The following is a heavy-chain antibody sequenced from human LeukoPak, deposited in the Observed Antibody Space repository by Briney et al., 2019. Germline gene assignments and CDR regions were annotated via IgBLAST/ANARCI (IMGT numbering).Heavy chain of an antibody. D-gene: IGHD4-23*01. V-gene: IGHV1-2*02. CDR3: ARDPGDYGGNRFDY. CDR2: INPNSGGT. CDR1: GYTFKSYG. Sequence: ASVKVSCKASGYTFKSYGISWVRQAPGQGLEWMGWINPNSGGTNYAQKFQGRVTMTRDTSISTAYMELSRLRSDDTAVYYCARDPGDYGGNRFDYWGQGTLVTISS. J-gene: IGHJ4*02.